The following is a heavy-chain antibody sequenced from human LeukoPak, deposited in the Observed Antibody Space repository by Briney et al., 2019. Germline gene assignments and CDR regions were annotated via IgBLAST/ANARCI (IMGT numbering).Heavy chain of an antibody. V-gene: IGHV3-21*01. CDR2: ISSSSSYI. D-gene: IGHD3-10*01. CDR3: ARDTYGSGSYGNYYMDV. CDR1: GFTFSSYS. J-gene: IGHJ6*03. Sequence: GGSLRLSCAASGFTFSSYSMNWVRQAPGKGLEWVSSISSSSSYIYYADSVKGRFTISRDNAKNSLYLQMNSLRAEDTAVYYCARDTYGSGSYGNYYMDVWGKGTTVTISS.